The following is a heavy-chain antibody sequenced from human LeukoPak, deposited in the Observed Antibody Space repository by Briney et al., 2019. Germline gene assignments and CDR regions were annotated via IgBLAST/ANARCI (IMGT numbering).Heavy chain of an antibody. J-gene: IGHJ3*02. V-gene: IGHV1-24*01. CDR1: GYTITELS. CDR3: ATVFVAARLRDAFDI. CDR2: FDPEDGET. D-gene: IGHD6-6*01. Sequence: ASVKVSCKVSGYTITELSMHWVRQAPGKGLEWMGGFDPEDGETIYAQKFQGRVTMTEDTSTDTAYMELSSLRSEDTAVYYCATVFVAARLRDAFDIWGQGTMVTVSS.